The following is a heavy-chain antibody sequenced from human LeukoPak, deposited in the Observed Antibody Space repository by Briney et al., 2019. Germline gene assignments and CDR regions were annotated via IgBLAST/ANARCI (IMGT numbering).Heavy chain of an antibody. D-gene: IGHD1-1*01. J-gene: IGHJ4*02. Sequence: SETLSLTCTVSGGSISSTSYYWGWIRQPPGKGLEWIGSIYCSGSTYYNPSLKSRLTMSVDTSKNQFSLKLSSVTAADTAVYYCARQGATWSLFDYWGRGTLVTVSS. V-gene: IGHV4-39*01. CDR1: GGSISSTSYY. CDR2: IYCSGST. CDR3: ARQGATWSLFDY.